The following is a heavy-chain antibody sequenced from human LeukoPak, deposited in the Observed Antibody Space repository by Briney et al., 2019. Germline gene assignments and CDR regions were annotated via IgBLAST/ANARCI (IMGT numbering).Heavy chain of an antibody. Sequence: GGSLRLSCAASGFTVSSNYMSWVRQAPGKGLEWVSVIYSGGSTYYADSVKGRFTISRDNSKNTLYLQMNSLRAEDTAVYYCASPFDSSGWYYFDYWGQGTLVTVSS. J-gene: IGHJ4*02. CDR3: ASPFDSSGWYYFDY. V-gene: IGHV3-53*01. D-gene: IGHD6-19*01. CDR2: IYSGGST. CDR1: GFTVSSNY.